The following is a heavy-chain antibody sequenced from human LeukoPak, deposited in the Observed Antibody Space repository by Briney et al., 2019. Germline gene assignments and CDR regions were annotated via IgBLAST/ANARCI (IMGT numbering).Heavy chain of an antibody. CDR2: ISSSGSTI. CDR1: GFTFSDYY. CDR3: ARGGRDSSSWDYFDY. V-gene: IGHV3-11*01. J-gene: IGHJ4*02. D-gene: IGHD6-13*01. Sequence: PGGSLRLSCAASGFTFSDYYMSWIRQAPGKGLEWVSYISSSGSTIYYADSVKGRFTISRDNAKNSLYLQMNSLRAEDTAAYYCARGGRDSSSWDYFDYWGQGTLVTVSS.